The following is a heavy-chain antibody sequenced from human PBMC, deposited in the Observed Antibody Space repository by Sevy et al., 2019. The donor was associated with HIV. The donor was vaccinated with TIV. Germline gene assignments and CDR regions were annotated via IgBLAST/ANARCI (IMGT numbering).Heavy chain of an antibody. CDR3: AGEGGDSSSCFENWFGP. V-gene: IGHV4-4*07. J-gene: IGHJ5*02. Sequence: SETLSLTCTVSGGSITSYSWSWIRQPAGKGLEWLGYIYSNGNSNYNPSLKSRVTMSVDTSKNQFSLKLTSVTAAGTAVYCCAGEGGDSSSCFENWFGPWGQGTLVTVSS. CDR1: GGSITSYS. CDR2: IYSNGNS. D-gene: IGHD2-21*02.